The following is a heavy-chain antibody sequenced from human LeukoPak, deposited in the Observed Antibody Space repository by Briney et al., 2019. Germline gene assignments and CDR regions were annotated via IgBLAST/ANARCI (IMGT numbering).Heavy chain of an antibody. J-gene: IGHJ6*03. CDR3: AKAGGSYYYDYYYYYMDV. V-gene: IGHV3-30*02. CDR1: GFTFSNYS. Sequence: GGSLRLSCAASGFTFSNYSVHWVRQAPGEGLEWVAFTRFDRTTIYYADSVKGRFTISRDNSKNTLYLQMNSLRPEDTAVYYCAKAGGSYYYDYYYYYMDVWGKGTTVTVSS. D-gene: IGHD3-10*01. CDR2: TRFDRTTI.